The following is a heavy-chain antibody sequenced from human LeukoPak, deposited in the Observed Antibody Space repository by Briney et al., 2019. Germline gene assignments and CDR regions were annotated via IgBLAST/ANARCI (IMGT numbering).Heavy chain of an antibody. CDR1: GFTFSSYW. J-gene: IGHJ4*02. CDR2: INSDGSST. CDR3: AKDQFRYCSSTSCHSPNDY. Sequence: GGSLRLSCAASGFTFSSYWMHWVRQAPGKGLVWVSRINSDGSSTSYADSVKGRFTISRDNAKNSLYLQMNSLRAEDTALYYCAKDQFRYCSSTSCHSPNDYWGQGTLVTVSS. V-gene: IGHV3-74*01. D-gene: IGHD2-2*01.